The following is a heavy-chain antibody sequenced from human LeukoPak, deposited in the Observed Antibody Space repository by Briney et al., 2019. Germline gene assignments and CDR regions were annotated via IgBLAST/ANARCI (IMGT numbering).Heavy chain of an antibody. CDR3: ATGSYYDISLDY. Sequence: GASVKVSCKASGYTFTSYGISWVRQAPGQGLEWMGWISAYNGNTNYAQKLQGRVTMTTDTSTSTAYMELSSLRSEDTAVYYCATGSYYDISLDYWGQGTLVTVSS. CDR2: ISAYNGNT. V-gene: IGHV1-18*01. CDR1: GYTFTSYG. D-gene: IGHD3-9*01. J-gene: IGHJ4*02.